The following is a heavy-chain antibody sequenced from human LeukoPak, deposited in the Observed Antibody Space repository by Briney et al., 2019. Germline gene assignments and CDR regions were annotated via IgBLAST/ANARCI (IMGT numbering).Heavy chain of an antibody. CDR3: ARDAWRGYYYDSSGYSPAFDI. D-gene: IGHD3-22*01. Sequence: SETLSLTCTVSGGSISSYYWSWIRQPPGKGLEWIGYIYYSGSTNYNPSLKSRVTISVDTSENQFSLKLSSVTAADTAVYYCARDAWRGYYYDSSGYSPAFDIWGQGTMVTVSS. CDR1: GGSISSYY. CDR2: IYYSGST. J-gene: IGHJ3*02. V-gene: IGHV4-59*01.